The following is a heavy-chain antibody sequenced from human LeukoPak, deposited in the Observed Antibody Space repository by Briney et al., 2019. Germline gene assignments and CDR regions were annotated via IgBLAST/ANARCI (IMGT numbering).Heavy chain of an antibody. CDR2: INPNSGGT. CDR1: GYTFTSYG. V-gene: IGHV1-2*04. D-gene: IGHD2-2*01. J-gene: IGHJ5*02. Sequence: ASVKVSCKASGYTFTSYGISWVRQAPGQGLEWMGWINPNSGGTNYAQKFQGWVTMTRDTSISTAYMELSRLRSDDTAVYYCARAGGYCSSTSCYGDNWFDPWGQGTLVTVSS. CDR3: ARAGGYCSSTSCYGDNWFDP.